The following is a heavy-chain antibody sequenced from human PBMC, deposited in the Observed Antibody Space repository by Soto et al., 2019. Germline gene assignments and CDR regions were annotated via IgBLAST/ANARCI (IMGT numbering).Heavy chain of an antibody. Sequence: EVQLLESGGGLVQPGGSLRLSCAASGFTFDDYAMSWVRQAPGKGLEWVSSISGSGARTYNADSVKGRFTISRDNSKKILHLQMNSLRVEDAAVYYCAKGGHCTNGVCCQCDYWGQGTRVTVSP. J-gene: IGHJ4*02. CDR3: AKGGHCTNGVCCQCDY. D-gene: IGHD2-8*01. V-gene: IGHV3-23*01. CDR2: ISGSGART. CDR1: GFTFDDYA.